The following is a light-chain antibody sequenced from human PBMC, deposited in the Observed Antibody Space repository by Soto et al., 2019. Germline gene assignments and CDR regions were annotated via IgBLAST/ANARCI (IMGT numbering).Light chain of an antibody. J-gene: IGKJ1*01. CDR2: DAS. Sequence: EIVLTQSPATLSLSPCEGATLFSRASQSVSSYLAWYQQKPGQAPRLLIYDASNRATGIPARFSGSGSGTDFTLTISSLEPEDFAVYYCQQRSNWPRTFGQGTKVDNK. CDR1: QSVSSY. CDR3: QQRSNWPRT. V-gene: IGKV3-11*01.